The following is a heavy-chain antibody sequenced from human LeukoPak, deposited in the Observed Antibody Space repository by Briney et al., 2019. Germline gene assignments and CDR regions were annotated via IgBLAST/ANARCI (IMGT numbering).Heavy chain of an antibody. V-gene: IGHV3-30*04. CDR1: GFTFSSYA. J-gene: IGHJ6*03. D-gene: IGHD6-6*01. CDR3: ARSSYYMDV. CDR2: ISYDGSNK. Sequence: GGSLRLSCAASGFTFSSYAMHWVRQAPGKGLEWVAVISYDGSNKYYADSVKGRFTISRDNSKNALYLQMNSLRAEDTAVYYCARSSYYMDVWGKGTTVTVSS.